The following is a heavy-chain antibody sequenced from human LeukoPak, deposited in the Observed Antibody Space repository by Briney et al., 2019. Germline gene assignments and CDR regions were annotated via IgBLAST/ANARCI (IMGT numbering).Heavy chain of an antibody. J-gene: IGHJ5*02. CDR1: GGSISSYY. CDR3: ARARPDYYDSSGYFWFDP. D-gene: IGHD3-22*01. Sequence: PSETLSLTCTVSGGSISSYYWSWIRQPAGKGLEWIGRIYTSGSTNYNPPLTSRVTMSVDTSKNQFSLKLSSVTAADTAVYYCARARPDYYDSSGYFWFDPWGQGTLVTVSS. CDR2: IYTSGST. V-gene: IGHV4-4*07.